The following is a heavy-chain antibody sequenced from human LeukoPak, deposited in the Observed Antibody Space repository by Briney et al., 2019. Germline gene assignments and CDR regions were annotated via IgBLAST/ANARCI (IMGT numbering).Heavy chain of an antibody. D-gene: IGHD6-13*01. Sequence: GGSLRLSCAASGFSFSSYAMYWVRQPPGQGPEWVAIISNDGGSEYYADSVKGRFTISRDSSKNTLYLQMNSLRPDDTAVYYCARVAVIAAPAWGQGALVTVSS. CDR3: ARVAVIAAPA. CDR2: ISNDGGSE. CDR1: GFSFSSYA. J-gene: IGHJ5*02. V-gene: IGHV3-30*01.